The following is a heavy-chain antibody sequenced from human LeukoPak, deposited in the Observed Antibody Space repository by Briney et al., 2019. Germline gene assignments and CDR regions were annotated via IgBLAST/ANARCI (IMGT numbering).Heavy chain of an antibody. D-gene: IGHD3-22*01. J-gene: IGHJ6*02. V-gene: IGHV1-8*01. Sequence: GASVTVSCKASGYTFTSYDINWVRQAPGQGLEWMGWMNPNSGNTGYAQKFQGRVTMTRNTSISTAYMELSSLRSEDTAVYYCARAPPPTYDSSGYYYADYYYGMDVWGQGTTGTVS. CDR2: MNPNSGNT. CDR3: ARAPPPTYDSSGYYYADYYYGMDV. CDR1: GYTFTSYD.